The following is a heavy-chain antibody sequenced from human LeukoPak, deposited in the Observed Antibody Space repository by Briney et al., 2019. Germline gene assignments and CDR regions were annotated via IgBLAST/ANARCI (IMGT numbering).Heavy chain of an antibody. D-gene: IGHD6-19*01. CDR1: GYTFTSYD. J-gene: IGHJ6*02. CDR3: ARDPLARVAVAGYGMDV. Sequence: GASVKVSCKASGYTFTSYDINWVRQATGQGLEWMGWMNPNSGNTGYAQKFQGRVTMTRNTSISTAYMELSRLRSDDTAVYYCARDPLARVAVAGYGMDVWGQGTTVTVSS. V-gene: IGHV1-8*01. CDR2: MNPNSGNT.